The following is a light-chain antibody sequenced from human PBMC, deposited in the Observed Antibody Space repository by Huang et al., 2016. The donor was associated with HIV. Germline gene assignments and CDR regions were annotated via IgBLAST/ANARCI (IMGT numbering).Light chain of an antibody. V-gene: IGKV3-15*01. CDR3: QQYNNWPPWT. Sequence: EIVMTQSPVTLSVSPGEGVTLACRASESVSRNLAWFQQKPGQAPRLLIYGAVKRATEIPARVSASGSGAEFTLTISSLQSDDFATYYCQQYNNWPPWTFGQGTRVDIK. J-gene: IGKJ1*01. CDR2: GAV. CDR1: ESVSRN.